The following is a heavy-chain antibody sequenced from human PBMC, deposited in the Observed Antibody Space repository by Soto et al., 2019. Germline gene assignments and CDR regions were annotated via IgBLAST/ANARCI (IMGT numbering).Heavy chain of an antibody. D-gene: IGHD6-6*01. Sequence: XTLSLACAVYGGSFSGYECGWIRQTPGKGLEWIGEINHSGRTNYNPSPKSRVTISVDTSKNQFSLKLSSVTAADTAVYYCARGYSRSLFDYWGQGTLGTVSS. CDR2: INHSGRT. CDR3: ARGYSRSLFDY. J-gene: IGHJ4*02. CDR1: GGSFSGYE. V-gene: IGHV4-34*01.